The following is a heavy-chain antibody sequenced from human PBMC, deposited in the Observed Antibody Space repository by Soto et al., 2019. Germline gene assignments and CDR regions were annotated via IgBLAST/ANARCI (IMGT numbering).Heavy chain of an antibody. CDR3: ARYSNSWYF. CDR1: EYSFTNYW. CDR2: IYPGDSDT. J-gene: IGHJ4*02. Sequence: PGESLKISCKGSEYSFTNYWIGWVRQMPGKGLEWMGTIYPGDSDTKYSPSFQGQVTISVDKSISTAYLQWSSLKASDTAMYYCARYSNSWYFWGQGTLVTVSS. D-gene: IGHD6-13*01. V-gene: IGHV5-51*01.